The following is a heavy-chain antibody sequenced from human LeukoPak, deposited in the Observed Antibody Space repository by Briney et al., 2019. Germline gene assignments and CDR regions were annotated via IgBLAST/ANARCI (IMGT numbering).Heavy chain of an antibody. D-gene: IGHD3-10*01. Sequence: PGGSLRLSCAASGFTFSSYGMHWVRQAPGKGLEWVAVISYDVRTTYYADSVKGRFTISRDNSKNTLYLQMLSLRAEDTAVYYCAKEGLDSGSSFSAWFDPWGQGTLVTVSS. V-gene: IGHV3-30*18. CDR2: ISYDVRTT. CDR3: AKEGLDSGSSFSAWFDP. CDR1: GFTFSSYG. J-gene: IGHJ5*02.